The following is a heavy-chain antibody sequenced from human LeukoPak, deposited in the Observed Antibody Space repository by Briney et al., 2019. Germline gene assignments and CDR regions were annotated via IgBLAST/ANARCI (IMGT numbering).Heavy chain of an antibody. V-gene: IGHV3-74*01. J-gene: IGHJ4*02. Sequence: GGSLRLSCAASGFIFAKYWMHWVRQAPGKGLVWVSHVNSDGSATSYADSVKGRFTISRDNAKNTVYLHMNSLRVEDTAVYYCTSFYETNWGQGTLVTVSS. CDR1: GFIFAKYW. CDR3: TSFYETN. D-gene: IGHD2/OR15-2a*01. CDR2: VNSDGSAT.